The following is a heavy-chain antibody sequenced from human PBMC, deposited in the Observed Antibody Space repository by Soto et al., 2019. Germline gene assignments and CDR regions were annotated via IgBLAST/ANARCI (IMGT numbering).Heavy chain of an antibody. J-gene: IGHJ4*02. V-gene: IGHV4-61*01. CDR1: GGSISSSSYY. Sequence: TSETLSLTCTVSGGSISSSSYYWSWIRQPPGKGLEWIGYIYYSGSTNYNPSLKSRVTISVDTSKNQFSLKLSSVTAADTAVYYCARVVWFGEFLIDYWGQGTLVTVSS. CDR3: ARVVWFGEFLIDY. D-gene: IGHD3-10*01. CDR2: IYYSGST.